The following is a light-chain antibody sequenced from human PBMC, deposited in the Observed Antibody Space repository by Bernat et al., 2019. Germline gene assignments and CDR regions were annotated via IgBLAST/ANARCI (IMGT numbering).Light chain of an antibody. Sequence: QSALTQPASVSGSPGQSITISCTGTSSDVGGYDYVSWYQQHPGRAPKLMIYDVRDRPSGISNRFSGSKSSDTASLTISGLLAEDEADYYCSSYTSSSTLVFGGGTRLTVL. CDR1: SSDVGGYDY. J-gene: IGLJ3*02. CDR3: SSYTSSSTLV. V-gene: IGLV2-14*03. CDR2: DVR.